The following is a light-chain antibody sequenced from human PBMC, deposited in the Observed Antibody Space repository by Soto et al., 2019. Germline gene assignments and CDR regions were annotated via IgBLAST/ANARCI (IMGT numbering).Light chain of an antibody. V-gene: IGKV3-15*01. Sequence: EVVMTQSPATLSVSPGERATLSCSASQSVRSHLAWYQQKPGQAPSLLIFGASTRATGVPARFSGSESGREFTLTISSLQSADVAADVDQQYNDWPCTFGGGNKVEIK. CDR3: QQYNDWPCT. CDR1: QSVRSH. J-gene: IGKJ4*01. CDR2: GAS.